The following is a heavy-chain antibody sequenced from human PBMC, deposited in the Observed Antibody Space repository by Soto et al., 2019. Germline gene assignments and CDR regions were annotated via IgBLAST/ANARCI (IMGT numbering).Heavy chain of an antibody. V-gene: IGHV4-59*01. J-gene: IGHJ4*02. Sequence: SETLSLTCTVSGGSISIYYWSWIRQPPGKGLEWIGYIYYSGSTNYNPSLKSRVTISVDTSKNQFSLKLSSVTAADTAVYYCASGGSCYSRYCYFDYWGQGTLVTVSS. CDR2: IYYSGST. CDR3: ASGGSCYSRYCYFDY. D-gene: IGHD2-15*01. CDR1: GGSISIYY.